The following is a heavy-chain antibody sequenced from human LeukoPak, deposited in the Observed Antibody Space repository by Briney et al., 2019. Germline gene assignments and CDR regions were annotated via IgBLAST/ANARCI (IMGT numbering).Heavy chain of an antibody. D-gene: IGHD3-22*01. CDR2: IRYDGSNK. J-gene: IGHJ3*02. CDR3: AKDPSRITMIVVVPDAFDI. CDR1: GFTFSSYG. V-gene: IGHV3-30*02. Sequence: PGGSLRLSCAASGFTFSSYGMHWVRQAPGKWLEWVAFIRYDGSNKYYADSVKGRFTISRDNSKNTLYLQMNSLRAEDTAVYYCAKDPSRITMIVVVPDAFDIWGQGTMVTVSS.